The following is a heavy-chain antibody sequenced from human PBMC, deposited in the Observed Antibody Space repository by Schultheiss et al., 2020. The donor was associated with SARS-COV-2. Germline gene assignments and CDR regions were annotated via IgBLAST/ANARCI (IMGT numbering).Heavy chain of an antibody. CDR1: GGSISSYY. J-gene: IGHJ4*02. D-gene: IGHD3-22*01. Sequence: SQTLSLTCTVSGGSISSYYWSWIRQPAGKGLEWIGRIYTSGSTNYNPSLKSRVTMSVDTSKNQFSLKLSSVTAADTAVYYCARSVVTIVVAYSDYWGQGTLVTVSS. CDR3: ARSVVTIVVAYSDY. V-gene: IGHV4-4*07. CDR2: IYTSGST.